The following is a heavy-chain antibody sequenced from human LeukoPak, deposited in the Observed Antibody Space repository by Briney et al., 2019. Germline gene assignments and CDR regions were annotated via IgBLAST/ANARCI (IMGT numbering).Heavy chain of an antibody. J-gene: IGHJ4*02. D-gene: IGHD5-24*01. V-gene: IGHV3-7*01. Sequence: PGGSLRLSCEASGFTFSVNWMSWVRQPPGKGLEWVASINPDGSQKLYVDSVKGRFTISRDNTKSPLYLQMNSLGAEDTAMYYCAKLLGTATTYDSWGRGTRVTVSS. CDR3: AKLLGTATTYDS. CDR1: GFTFSVNW. CDR2: INPDGSQK.